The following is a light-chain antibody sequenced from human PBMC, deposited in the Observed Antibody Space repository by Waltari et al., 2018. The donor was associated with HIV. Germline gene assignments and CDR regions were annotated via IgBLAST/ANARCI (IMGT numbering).Light chain of an antibody. Sequence: QSALTQPASVSGSPGQSITFSCTGSSSDVGGYNYVSWYQQHPGKAPKLMIYDVDNRPSGVSNRFSGSKSGSTASLTISGLQADDEADYYCSSYTSSNTLFGTGTKVTVL. CDR1: SSDVGGYNY. V-gene: IGLV2-14*03. J-gene: IGLJ1*01. CDR3: SSYTSSNTL. CDR2: DVD.